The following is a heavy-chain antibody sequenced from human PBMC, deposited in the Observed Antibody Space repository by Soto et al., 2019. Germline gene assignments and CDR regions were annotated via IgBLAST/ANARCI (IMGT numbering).Heavy chain of an antibody. CDR3: AREVILGWTNYFDY. CDR1: GGSISSYY. Sequence: QVQLQESGPGLVKPSETLSLTCPVSGGSISSYYWSWIRQPPGKGLEWIGYIYYSGSTHYNPSLKSRLTRSVDTSKNQFSMELSSVTAADTAVYYWAREVILGWTNYFDYWGQGTLVTVSS. CDR2: IYYSGST. V-gene: IGHV4-59*01. D-gene: IGHD6-19*01. J-gene: IGHJ4*02.